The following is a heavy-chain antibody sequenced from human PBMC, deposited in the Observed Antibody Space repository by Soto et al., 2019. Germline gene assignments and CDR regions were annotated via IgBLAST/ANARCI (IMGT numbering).Heavy chain of an antibody. CDR3: ARTTLTGHIDS. J-gene: IGHJ4*02. V-gene: IGHV4-39*01. CDR1: DGSISSSSYY. Sequence: ASETLSLTCTVSDGSISSSSYYWGWIRQPPGKGLEYIGSMYYSGNTYYNPSLKSRVSMSIDTSKNQFSLRLSSVTAADTAVYYCARTTLTGHIDSWGQGTLVTVS. D-gene: IGHD4-4*01. CDR2: MYYSGNT.